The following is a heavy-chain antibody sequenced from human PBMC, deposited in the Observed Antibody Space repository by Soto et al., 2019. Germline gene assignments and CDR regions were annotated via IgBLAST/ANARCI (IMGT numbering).Heavy chain of an antibody. CDR3: ARVRTYYYGSGGAIYFDY. D-gene: IGHD3-10*01. Sequence: SVKVSCKASGGTFSSHAISWVRQAPGRGLEWMGGIIPIFGTTNYAQNFRARVTITADESTSTAYMELSSLTSEDTAVYYCARVRTYYYGSGGAIYFDYWGQGTLVTVSS. J-gene: IGHJ4*02. CDR1: GGTFSSHA. V-gene: IGHV1-69*13. CDR2: IIPIFGTT.